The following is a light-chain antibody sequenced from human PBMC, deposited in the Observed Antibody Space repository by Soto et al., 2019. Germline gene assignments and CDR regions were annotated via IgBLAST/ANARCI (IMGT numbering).Light chain of an antibody. CDR2: EVS. V-gene: IGLV2-14*01. Sequence: HSALTQPASLSLSPGQSITISCPDRGRDIGAYDYVSWYQQHPGKAPKLMIYEVSNRPSGVSNRFSGSKSGNTASLTISGLQAEDEADYYCSSYTSSSTLNVFGTGTKGTVL. J-gene: IGLJ1*01. CDR3: SSYTSSSTLNV. CDR1: GRDIGAYDY.